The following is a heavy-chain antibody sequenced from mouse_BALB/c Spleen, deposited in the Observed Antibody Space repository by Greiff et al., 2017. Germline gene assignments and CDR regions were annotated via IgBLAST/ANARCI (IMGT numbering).Heavy chain of an antibody. CDR1: GFTFSDYY. D-gene: IGHD2-1*01. J-gene: IGHJ4*01. CDR3: ARDGISLSTRAMDY. Sequence: EVKLVESGGGLVKPGRSLKLSCAASGFTFSDYYMYWVRQTPEKRLEWVATISDGGSYTYYPDSVKGRFTISRDNAKNNLYLQMSSLKSEDTAMYYCARDGISLSTRAMDYWGQGTSVTVSS. CDR2: ISDGGSYT. V-gene: IGHV5-4*02.